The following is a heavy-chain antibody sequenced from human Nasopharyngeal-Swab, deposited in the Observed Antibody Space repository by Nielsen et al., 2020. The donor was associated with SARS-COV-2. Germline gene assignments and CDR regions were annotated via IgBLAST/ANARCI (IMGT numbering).Heavy chain of an antibody. Sequence: GSLRLSCTVSGGSVSSGSYYWSWIRQPPGKGLEWIGYIYYSGSTNYNPSLKSRVTISVDTSKNQFSLKLSSVTAADTAVYYCASDYYDSSGVRCQGYWGQGTLVTVSS. CDR1: GGSVSSGSYY. V-gene: IGHV4-61*01. CDR2: IYYSGST. D-gene: IGHD3-22*01. CDR3: ASDYYDSSGVRCQGY. J-gene: IGHJ4*02.